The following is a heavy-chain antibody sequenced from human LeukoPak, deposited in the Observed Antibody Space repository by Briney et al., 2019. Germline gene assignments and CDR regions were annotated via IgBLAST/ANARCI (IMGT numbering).Heavy chain of an antibody. V-gene: IGHV3-21*01. Sequence: GGSLRLSCAASGFTFSSYSMNWVRQAPGKGLEWVSSISSSSSYIYYADSVKGRFTISRDNAKNSLYLQMNSLRAEDTAVYYCARDPATVVTHPDYWGQGTLATVSS. CDR3: ARDPATVVTHPDY. CDR1: GFTFSSYS. CDR2: ISSSSSYI. D-gene: IGHD4-23*01. J-gene: IGHJ4*02.